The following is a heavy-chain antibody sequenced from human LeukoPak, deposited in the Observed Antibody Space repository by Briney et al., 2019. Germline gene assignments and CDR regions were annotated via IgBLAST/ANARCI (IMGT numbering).Heavy chain of an antibody. D-gene: IGHD6-19*01. CDR3: ARLSTGWYFQR. V-gene: IGHV4-4*07. CDR1: GGSTSSFY. CDR2: IYGGGIT. Sequence: PSETLSLTCTVSGGSTSSFYWSWIRQPAGKGLEWIGRIYGGGITNYNPSLKSRVTMSEDTSKNQFSLRLNSVTAADTAVYYCARLSTGWYFQRWGQGTLVSVSS. J-gene: IGHJ1*01.